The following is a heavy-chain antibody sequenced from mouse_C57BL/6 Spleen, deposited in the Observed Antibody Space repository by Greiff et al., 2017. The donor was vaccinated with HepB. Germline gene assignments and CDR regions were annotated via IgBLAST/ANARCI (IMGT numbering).Heavy chain of an antibody. V-gene: IGHV14-4*01. J-gene: IGHJ2*01. CDR3: TTRDSSQYYFDY. CDR1: GFNIKDDY. Sequence: EVQLQQSGAELVRPGASVKLSCTASGFNIKDDYMHWVKQRPEQGLEWIGWIDPENGDTEYASKFQGKATITADTSSNTAYLQLSSLTSEDTAVYYCTTRDSSQYYFDYWGQGTTLTVSS. CDR2: IDPENGDT. D-gene: IGHD1-1*01.